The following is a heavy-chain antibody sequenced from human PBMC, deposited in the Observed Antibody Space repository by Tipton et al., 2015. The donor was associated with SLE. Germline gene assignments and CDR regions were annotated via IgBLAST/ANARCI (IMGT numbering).Heavy chain of an antibody. D-gene: IGHD4-17*01. CDR3: ARDKNGDYYDY. Sequence: TLSLTCTVSGGSISGGSYYWSWIRQPAGKGLEWIGRIYTSGSTNYNPSRKSRVTISVDTSKNQFSLKLSSVTAADTAVYYCARDKNGDYYDYWGQGTLVTVSS. CDR2: IYTSGST. CDR1: GGSISGGSYY. V-gene: IGHV4-61*02. J-gene: IGHJ4*02.